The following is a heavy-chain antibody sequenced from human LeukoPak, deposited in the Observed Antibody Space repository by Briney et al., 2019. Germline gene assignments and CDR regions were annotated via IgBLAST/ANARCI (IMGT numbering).Heavy chain of an antibody. CDR3: ARDQGSYDLGSWFDP. J-gene: IGHJ5*02. CDR1: GFTFSSYW. Sequence: PGGSLRLSCAASGFTFSSYWMSWVRQAPGKGLEWIGYIYYSGSTYYNPSLKSRVTISVDTSKNQFSLKLSSVTAADTAVYYCARDQGSYDLGSWFDPWGQGTLVTVSS. D-gene: IGHD5-12*01. V-gene: IGHV4-59*12. CDR2: IYYSGST.